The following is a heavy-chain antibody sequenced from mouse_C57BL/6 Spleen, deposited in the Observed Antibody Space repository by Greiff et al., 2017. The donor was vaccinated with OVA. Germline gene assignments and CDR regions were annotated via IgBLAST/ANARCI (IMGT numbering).Heavy chain of an antibody. V-gene: IGHV3-6*01. CDR2: ISYDGSN. D-gene: IGHD2-5*01. CDR1: GYSITSGYY. Sequence: VQLKESGPGLVKPSQSLSLTCSVTGYSITSGYYWNWIRQFPGNKLEWMGYISYDGSNNYNPSLKNRISITRDTSKNQFFLKLNSVTTEDTATYYCARDSNHYAMDYWGQGTSVTVSS. J-gene: IGHJ4*01. CDR3: ARDSNHYAMDY.